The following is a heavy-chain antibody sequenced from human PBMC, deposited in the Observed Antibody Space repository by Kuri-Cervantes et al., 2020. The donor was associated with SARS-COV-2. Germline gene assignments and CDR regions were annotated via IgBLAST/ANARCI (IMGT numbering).Heavy chain of an antibody. V-gene: IGHV4-30-4*08. CDR2: IYYSGNT. CDR1: GGSINIANYY. J-gene: IGHJ4*02. CDR3: ARGSNYDFWSGYSTFDY. D-gene: IGHD3-3*01. Sequence: LRLSCTVSGGSINIANYYWSWVRQPPGMGLEWIGHIYYSGNTYYNPSLKSRVSMSVDTSKNQFSLKLNAVTAADTAVYYCARGSNYDFWSGYSTFDYWGQGTLVTVSS.